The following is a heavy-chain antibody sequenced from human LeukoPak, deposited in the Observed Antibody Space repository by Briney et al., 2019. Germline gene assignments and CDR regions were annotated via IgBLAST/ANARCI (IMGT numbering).Heavy chain of an antibody. CDR3: ARLELRFLEWLWLDAFDI. Sequence: PGGSLRLSCAASGFTFSSYWMHWVRQAPGKGLVWVSRINSDGSSTSYADSVKGRFTISRDNAKNSLYLQMNSLRAEDTAVYYCARLELRFLEWLWLDAFDIWGQGTMVTVSS. D-gene: IGHD3-3*01. CDR2: INSDGSST. V-gene: IGHV3-74*01. CDR1: GFTFSSYW. J-gene: IGHJ3*02.